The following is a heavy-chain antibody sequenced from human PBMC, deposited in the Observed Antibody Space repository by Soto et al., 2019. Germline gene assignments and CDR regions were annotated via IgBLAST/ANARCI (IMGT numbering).Heavy chain of an antibody. CDR3: ARVAFGPIDY. Sequence: LSLTCTVSSYSISSGYYWGWIRQSPGEGLEWIVSMYHSGTTYYNPSLKSRVTISIDTSKNQFSLKLTSVTSADTAVYFCARVAFGPIDYWGQGTLVTVSS. V-gene: IGHV4-38-2*02. J-gene: IGHJ4*02. D-gene: IGHD3-16*01. CDR2: MYHSGTT. CDR1: SYSISSGYY.